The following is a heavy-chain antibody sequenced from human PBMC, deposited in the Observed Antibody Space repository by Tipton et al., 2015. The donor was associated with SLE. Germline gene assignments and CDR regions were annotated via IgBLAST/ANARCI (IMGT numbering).Heavy chain of an antibody. Sequence: LRLSCAASGFTFSSYGMHWVRQAPGKGLEWIGSIYHSGSTFHNPSLKSRVSLGIDTSKNQFSLKMTSVTPADTAVYYCARQSLKVIVGGISGWFDPWGHGTLITVSS. J-gene: IGHJ5*02. CDR3: ARQSLKVIVGGISGWFDP. D-gene: IGHD3-10*01. V-gene: IGHV4-38-2*01. CDR1: GFTFSSYG. CDR2: IYHSGST.